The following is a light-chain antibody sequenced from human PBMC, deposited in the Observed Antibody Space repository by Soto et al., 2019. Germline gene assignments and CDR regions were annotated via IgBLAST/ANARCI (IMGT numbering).Light chain of an antibody. V-gene: IGLV2-14*01. J-gene: IGLJ3*02. CDR1: SSDVGGYNY. Sequence: QSALTQPASVSGSPGQSITISCTGTSSDVGGYNYVSWYQQHPGKAPKLMIYEVSNRPSTFFNRFSGSKSGNTASLTISGLQSDDEADYYCCSYAGNNALVFGGGTKLTVL. CDR2: EVS. CDR3: CSYAGNNALV.